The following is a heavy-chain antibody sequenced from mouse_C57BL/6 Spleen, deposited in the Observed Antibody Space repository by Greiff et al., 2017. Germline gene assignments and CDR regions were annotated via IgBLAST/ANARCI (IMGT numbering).Heavy chain of an antibody. Sequence: VQLQQPGAELVKPGASVKMSCKASGYTFTSYWITWVKQRPGQGLEWIGDIYPGSGSTNYNEKFKSKATLTGDTSSSTAYMQLSSLTSEDSAVYYCARSNYYGSRGYFDYGGQGTTLTVSS. CDR3: ARSNYYGSRGYFDY. CDR1: GYTFTSYW. V-gene: IGHV1-55*01. D-gene: IGHD1-1*01. J-gene: IGHJ2*01. CDR2: IYPGSGST.